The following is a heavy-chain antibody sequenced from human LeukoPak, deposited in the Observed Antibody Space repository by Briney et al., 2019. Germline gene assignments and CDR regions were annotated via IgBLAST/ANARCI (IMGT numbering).Heavy chain of an antibody. CDR3: ASARLSYFYMDV. Sequence: SSKTLFLTCTVSGASISDYFWSWIRQPPGKGLELIGYIYYSGSTYFNPSLRSRVRISLDTSKNQFSLKLSSVTAADTAVYYCASARLSYFYMDVWGKGTTVTVSS. V-gene: IGHV4-59*01. D-gene: IGHD3-16*01. CDR1: GASISDYF. J-gene: IGHJ6*03. CDR2: IYYSGST.